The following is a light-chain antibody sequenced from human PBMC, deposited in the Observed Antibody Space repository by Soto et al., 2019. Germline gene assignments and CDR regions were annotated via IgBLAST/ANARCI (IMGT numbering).Light chain of an antibody. J-gene: IGLJ1*01. V-gene: IGLV1-44*01. CDR3: AAWDDSLNVYV. Sequence: QSVLTKPPSASGTPGKRVTISCSGRNEKIGSNTVNWYQQLPGTAPKLLIYSNNQRPSGVPDRFSGSKSGTSASLTISGLQSFVYFDFYCAAWDDSLNVYVVVTGTKLTV. CDR2: SNN. CDR1: NEKIGSNT.